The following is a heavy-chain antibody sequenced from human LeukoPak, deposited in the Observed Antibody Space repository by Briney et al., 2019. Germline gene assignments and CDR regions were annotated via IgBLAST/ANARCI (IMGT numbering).Heavy chain of an antibody. J-gene: IGHJ4*02. CDR1: GGSISSYY. CDR3: ARVKWLAPVYYFDY. CDR2: IYYSGST. Sequence: PSETLSLTCTVSGGSISSYYWSWIRQPPGKGLEWIGYIYYSGSTNYNPSLKSRVTISVDTSKNQFSLKLSSVTAADTAMYYCARVKWLAPVYYFDYWGQGTPVTVSS. V-gene: IGHV4-59*01. D-gene: IGHD6-19*01.